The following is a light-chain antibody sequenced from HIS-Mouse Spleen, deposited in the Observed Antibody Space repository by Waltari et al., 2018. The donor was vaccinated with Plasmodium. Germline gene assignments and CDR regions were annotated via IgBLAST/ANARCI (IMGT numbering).Light chain of an antibody. J-gene: IGLJ3*02. Sequence: QSVLTQPPSASGTPGPRVTIPCSGSSSNIGSNPVNWYQQLPGTAPKLLIYSNNQRPSGVPDRFSGSKSGTSASLAISGLQSEDEADYYCAAWDDSLNGWVFGGGTKLTVL. CDR2: SNN. CDR1: SSNIGSNP. CDR3: AAWDDSLNGWV. V-gene: IGLV1-44*01.